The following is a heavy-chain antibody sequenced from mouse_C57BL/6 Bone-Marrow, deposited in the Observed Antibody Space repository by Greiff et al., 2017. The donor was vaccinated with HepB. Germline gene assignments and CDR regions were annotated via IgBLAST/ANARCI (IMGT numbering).Heavy chain of an antibody. CDR2: INPSTGGT. CDR1: GYSFTGYY. D-gene: IGHD1-1*01. J-gene: IGHJ4*01. V-gene: IGHV1-42*01. CDR3: ARWHYGSSYGYAMDY. Sequence: VQLQQSGPELVKPGASVKISCKASGYSFTGYYMNWVKQSPEKGLEWIGEINPSTGGTTYNQKFKAKATLTVDKSSSTAYMQLKSLTSEDSAVYYCARWHYGSSYGYAMDYWGQGTSVTVSS.